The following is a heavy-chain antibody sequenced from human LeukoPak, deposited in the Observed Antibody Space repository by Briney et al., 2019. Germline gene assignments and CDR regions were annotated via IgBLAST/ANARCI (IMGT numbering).Heavy chain of an antibody. Sequence: GGSLRRSCAASGFTFSSYGMSWVRQAPGKGLEWVSGISGTGGNTYYADSVKGRFTISRDNSKNTLYLQMNSLRAEDTAVFYCAKDREYSGSYRPGPTRYYYGMDVWGQGTTVTVSS. CDR1: GFTFSSYG. CDR2: ISGTGGNT. CDR3: AKDREYSGSYRPGPTRYYYGMDV. D-gene: IGHD1-26*01. V-gene: IGHV3-23*01. J-gene: IGHJ6*02.